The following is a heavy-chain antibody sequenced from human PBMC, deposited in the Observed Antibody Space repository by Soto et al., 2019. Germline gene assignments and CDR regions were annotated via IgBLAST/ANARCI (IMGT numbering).Heavy chain of an antibody. CDR2: LDPVFGTA. D-gene: IGHD3-10*01. Sequence: QVQLVQSGAEVKKPGSSVKVSCKASGGTFSSLAISWVQQAPGQGLEWMGGLDPVFGTANYAQKFQDRVTITADKSTSTSYMELSSLRSEDTAVYYCARSPGVFDYWGQGTLVTVSS. J-gene: IGHJ4*02. CDR1: GGTFSSLA. V-gene: IGHV1-69*06. CDR3: ARSPGVFDY.